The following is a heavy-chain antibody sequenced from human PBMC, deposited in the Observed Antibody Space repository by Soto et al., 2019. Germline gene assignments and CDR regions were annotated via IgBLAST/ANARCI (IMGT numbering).Heavy chain of an antibody. Sequence: PGESLKISCKGSGYSFTSYWISWVRQMPGKGPEWMGRIDPSDSYTNYSPSFQGHVTISADKSISTAYLQWSSLKASDTAMYYCARQPITMIPFDYWGQGTLVTVSS. CDR1: GYSFTSYW. V-gene: IGHV5-10-1*01. CDR2: IDPSDSYT. CDR3: ARQPITMIPFDY. D-gene: IGHD3-22*01. J-gene: IGHJ4*02.